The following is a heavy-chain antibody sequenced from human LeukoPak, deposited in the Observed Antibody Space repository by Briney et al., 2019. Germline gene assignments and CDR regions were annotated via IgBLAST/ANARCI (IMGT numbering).Heavy chain of an antibody. Sequence: GGSLRLSYAASGFTFSDYYMSWIRQAPGKGLEWVSYISSSSSYTNYADSVKGRFTISRDNAKNSLYLQMNSLRAEDTAVYYCATEDGSGPLNFDYWGQGTLVTVSS. CDR2: ISSSSSYT. CDR3: ATEDGSGPLNFDY. D-gene: IGHD3-10*01. J-gene: IGHJ4*02. V-gene: IGHV3-11*05. CDR1: GFTFSDYY.